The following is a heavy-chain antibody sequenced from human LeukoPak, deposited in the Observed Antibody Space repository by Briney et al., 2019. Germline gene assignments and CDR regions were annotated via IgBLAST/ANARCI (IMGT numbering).Heavy chain of an antibody. J-gene: IGHJ6*02. CDR3: ARAFSSSWYPYYYYGMDV. Sequence: SETLSLTFTVSGGSISSYYWSWIRQPPGKGLEWIGYIYYSGSTNYNPSLKSRVTISVDTSKNQFSLKLSSVTAADTAVYYCARAFSSSWYPYYYYGMDVWGQGTTVTVSS. D-gene: IGHD6-13*01. V-gene: IGHV4-59*01. CDR1: GGSISSYY. CDR2: IYYSGST.